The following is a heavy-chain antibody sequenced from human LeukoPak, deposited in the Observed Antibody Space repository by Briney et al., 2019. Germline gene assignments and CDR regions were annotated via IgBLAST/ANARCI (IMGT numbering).Heavy chain of an antibody. J-gene: IGHJ4*02. Sequence: GGSLRLSCVASGFTFSNQAMTWVRQTPGKGLEWVSAISGNGGATYYADSVKGRFTISRDNSKNTLHLQMNSLRAEDTALYYCAKATTAIVVDNFFDYWGQGTLVSVSS. CDR3: AKATTAIVVDNFFDY. CDR2: ISGNGGAT. D-gene: IGHD3-22*01. V-gene: IGHV3-23*01. CDR1: GFTFSNQA.